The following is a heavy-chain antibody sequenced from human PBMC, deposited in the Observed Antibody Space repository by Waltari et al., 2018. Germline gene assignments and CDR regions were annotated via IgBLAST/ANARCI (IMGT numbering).Heavy chain of an antibody. J-gene: IGHJ4*02. V-gene: IGHV4-38-2*02. Sequence: QVQLQESGPRLVKPSETLSLPCTVSAYSVTTGFYWGWVRQSPGKGLEWIGSIYHLGNTRYNPPLSSRVAVSMDMSKNQFSLRLTSVTAADTAVYYCARHRLDRGDSFDFWGQGALVTVSS. CDR3: ARHRLDRGDSFDF. D-gene: IGHD3-22*01. CDR1: AYSVTTGFY. CDR2: IYHLGNT.